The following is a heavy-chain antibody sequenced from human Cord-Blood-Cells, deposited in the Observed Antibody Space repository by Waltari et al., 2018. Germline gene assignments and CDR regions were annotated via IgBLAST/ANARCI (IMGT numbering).Heavy chain of an antibody. J-gene: IGHJ5*02. CDR1: GYTFPSYG. D-gene: IGHD1-26*01. V-gene: IGHV1-18*01. Sequence: QVQLVQSRAEVKKPGAPVKASCKDSGYTFPSYGISWLRQAPGQGLEWMGWISAYNGNTNYAQKLQGRVTMTTDTSTSTAYMELRSLRSDDTAVYYCARDLEYEWENWFDPWGQGTLVTVSS. CDR2: ISAYNGNT. CDR3: ARDLEYEWENWFDP.